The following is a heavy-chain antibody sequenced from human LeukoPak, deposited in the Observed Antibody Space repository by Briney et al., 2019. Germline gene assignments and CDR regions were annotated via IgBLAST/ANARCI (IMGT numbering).Heavy chain of an antibody. V-gene: IGHV3-49*03. CDR1: GFTFGDYA. CDR2: IRSKAYGGTT. Sequence: GGSLRLSCTASGFTFGDYAMSWFRQAPGKGLEWVGFIRSKAYGGTTEYAASVKGRFTISRDDSKSIAYLQMNSLKTEDTAVYYCTIPGMAAADYYYGMDVWGQGTTVTVSS. J-gene: IGHJ6*02. CDR3: TIPGMAAADYYYGMDV. D-gene: IGHD6-13*01.